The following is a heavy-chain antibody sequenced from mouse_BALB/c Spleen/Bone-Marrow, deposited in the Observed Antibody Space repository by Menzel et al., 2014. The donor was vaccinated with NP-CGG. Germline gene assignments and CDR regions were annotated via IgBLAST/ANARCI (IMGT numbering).Heavy chain of an antibody. D-gene: IGHD1-3*01. Sequence: EVKLMESGGGLMKPGGSLKLSCAASGFTFSSYAMSWVRQSPEKRLEWVAEISTGGSYTYYPDTVTGRFTISRDNAKNTLYLEMNSLRSEDTAIYYCARYYNYYFDYWGQGTTLTVSS. CDR3: ARYYNYYFDY. CDR2: ISTGGSYT. J-gene: IGHJ2*01. V-gene: IGHV5-9-4*01. CDR1: GFTFSSYA.